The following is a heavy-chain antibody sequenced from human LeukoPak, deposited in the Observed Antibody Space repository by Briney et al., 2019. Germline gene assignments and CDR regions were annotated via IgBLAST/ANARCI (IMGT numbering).Heavy chain of an antibody. Sequence: PGGSLRLSCAASGFTFSRYAMTWVRQAPGKGLEWVSGVSIRGDITNYTDSVKGRFTVSRDNSMDTMFLQMNSLRVEDTATYYCAKGGWFGQSPSDAFDVWGQGTMVTVSS. CDR3: AKGGWFGQSPSDAFDV. CDR1: GFTFSRYA. J-gene: IGHJ3*01. V-gene: IGHV3-23*01. D-gene: IGHD3-10*01. CDR2: VSIRGDIT.